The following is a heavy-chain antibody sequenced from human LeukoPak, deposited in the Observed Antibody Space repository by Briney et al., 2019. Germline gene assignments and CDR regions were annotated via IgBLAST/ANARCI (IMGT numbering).Heavy chain of an antibody. CDR2: IHHSGGT. V-gene: IGHV4-34*01. Sequence: SETLSLTCAVYDVSFSDYNWSWLRQSPGKGLEWIGEIHHSGGTNYSPSLKSRITLSVDPSKNQLSLRLSSVTAADTAVYYCVRNGYDSSGYHFCSDSRGRGTLVTVSS. J-gene: IGHJ4*02. CDR3: VRNGYDSSGYHFCSDS. D-gene: IGHD3-22*01. CDR1: DVSFSDYN.